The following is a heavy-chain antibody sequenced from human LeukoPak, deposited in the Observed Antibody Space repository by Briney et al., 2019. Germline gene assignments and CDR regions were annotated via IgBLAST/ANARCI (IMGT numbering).Heavy chain of an antibody. D-gene: IGHD3-22*01. CDR1: GGSISSYY. CDR2: IYYSGST. J-gene: IGHJ4*02. CDR3: ATFFSGSFDY. Sequence: SETLSLTCTVSGGSISSYYWSWIRQPPGKGLEWIGYIYYSGSTNYNPSLKSRVPISVDTSKNQFSLKLSSVTAADTAVYYCATFFSGSFDYWGQGTLVTVSS. V-gene: IGHV4-59*08.